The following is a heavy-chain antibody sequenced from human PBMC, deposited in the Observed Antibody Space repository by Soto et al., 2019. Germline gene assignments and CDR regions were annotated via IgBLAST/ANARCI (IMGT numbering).Heavy chain of an antibody. CDR1: GFTFSSYW. D-gene: IGHD3-10*01. CDR2: IDEYGNTI. J-gene: IGHJ4*02. V-gene: IGHV3-74*01. CDR3: TRDIGGKAAY. Sequence: EVQLVESGGGLVQPGGSLRLSCATSGFTFSSYWMHWVRQVPGKGLLWVSRIDEYGNTINYADSVRGRFTISRDNARNILYLEIHSLRAEDTALYYCTRDIGGKAAYWGSGTLVTVSS.